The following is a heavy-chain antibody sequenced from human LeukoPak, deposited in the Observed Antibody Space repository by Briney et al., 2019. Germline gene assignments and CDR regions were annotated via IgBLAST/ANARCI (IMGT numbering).Heavy chain of an antibody. V-gene: IGHV4-59*12. D-gene: IGHD3-3*01. CDR2: IYYSGST. Sequence: SETLSLTCTVSGGSISSYYWSWIRQPPGKGLEGIGYIYYSGSTSYNPSLKSRVTISVDTSKNQFSLKLSSVTAADTAVYYCARRFNDFWSGYYGCHYVDCGRQGTVITVSS. J-gene: IGHJ4*02. CDR1: GGSISSYY. CDR3: ARRFNDFWSGYYGCHYVDC.